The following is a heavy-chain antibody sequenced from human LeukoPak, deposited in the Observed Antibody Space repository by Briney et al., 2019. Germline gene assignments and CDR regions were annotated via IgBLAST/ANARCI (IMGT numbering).Heavy chain of an antibody. D-gene: IGHD2-15*01. CDR3: AKQLGYCSDGSCYFPY. V-gene: IGHV3-23*01. Sequence: GGSLRLSCAASGFTFSSYRLSWVRQAPGKGLEWVSTLSDSGDDTYYADSVKGRFTISRDNSKSTLCLQMNSLRAEDTAVYYCAKQLGYCSDGSCYFPYWGQGTLVTVSS. CDR1: GFTFSSYR. CDR2: LSDSGDDT. J-gene: IGHJ4*02.